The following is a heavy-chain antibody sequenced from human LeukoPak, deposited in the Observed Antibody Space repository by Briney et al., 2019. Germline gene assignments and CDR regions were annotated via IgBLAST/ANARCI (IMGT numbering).Heavy chain of an antibody. CDR3: ARDLDLNDSEAFDP. CDR1: GYTFTSYG. J-gene: IGHJ5*02. D-gene: IGHD3-22*01. CDR2: ISAYNGNT. V-gene: IGHV1-18*01. Sequence: GASVKVSCKASGYTFTSYGISWVRQAPGQGLEWMGWISAYNGNTNYAQKLQGRVTMTTDTSTSTAYMELRSLRSDDTAVYYCARDLDLNDSEAFDPWGQGTLVTVSS.